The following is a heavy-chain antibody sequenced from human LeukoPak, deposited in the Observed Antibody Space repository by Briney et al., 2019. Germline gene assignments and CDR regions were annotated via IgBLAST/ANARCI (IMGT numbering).Heavy chain of an antibody. CDR2: ISGSGGNT. CDR3: AKGYRTTGTTVDY. CDR1: GYTHSSYP. J-gene: IGHJ4*02. Sequence: GGPLRLPCAASGYTHSSYPMSWVRQAPGKGLEWGSAISGSGGNTFYADSVKARFTISRDKSKNTLYLQMNSLRAEDTAVYYCAKGYRTTGTTVDYWGQGTLVTVSS. V-gene: IGHV3-23*01. D-gene: IGHD1-1*01.